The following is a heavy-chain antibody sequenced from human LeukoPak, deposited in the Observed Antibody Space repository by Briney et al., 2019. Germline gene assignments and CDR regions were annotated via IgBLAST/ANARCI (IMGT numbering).Heavy chain of an antibody. Sequence: PGGSLRLSCAAPGFSFSSYSMNWVRQAPGKGLEWVSSISTSSSYIYYADSVKGRFTISRDNAKKSLYLQMNSLRADDTAVYYCARGASVVAGNDNAFDIWGQGTMVTVSS. D-gene: IGHD6-19*01. CDR2: ISTSSSYI. CDR3: ARGASVVAGNDNAFDI. CDR1: GFSFSSYS. V-gene: IGHV3-21*01. J-gene: IGHJ3*02.